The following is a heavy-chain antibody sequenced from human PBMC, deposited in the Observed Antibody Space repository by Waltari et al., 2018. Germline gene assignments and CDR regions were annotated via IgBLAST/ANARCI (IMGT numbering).Heavy chain of an antibody. Sequence: QVQLQESGPGLVKPSETLSLTCTVSGGSISSYYWSWIRQPPGKGPEWIGYIYYSGSTNYNPSLKSRVTISVDTSKNQFSLKLSSVTAADTAVYYCARLGGVVRENRYDMDVWGQGTTVTVSS. V-gene: IGHV4-59*01. CDR2: IYYSGST. J-gene: IGHJ6*02. CDR1: GGSISSYY. CDR3: ARLGGVVRENRYDMDV. D-gene: IGHD3-3*01.